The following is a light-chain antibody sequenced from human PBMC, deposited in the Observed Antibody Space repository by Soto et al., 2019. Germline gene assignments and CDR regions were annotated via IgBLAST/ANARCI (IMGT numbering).Light chain of an antibody. V-gene: IGLV1-40*01. CDR2: GNS. Sequence: QSVLTQPPSVSGAPGQRVTLSCTGGSSNIGAGYDVHWYQQLPGTAPKLLIYGNSNRTSGVPDRFSGSKSGTSSSLAITGLRAEDEADYYCQSYDSSLSGWVFGGGTKLTVL. CDR3: QSYDSSLSGWV. CDR1: SSNIGAGYD. J-gene: IGLJ3*02.